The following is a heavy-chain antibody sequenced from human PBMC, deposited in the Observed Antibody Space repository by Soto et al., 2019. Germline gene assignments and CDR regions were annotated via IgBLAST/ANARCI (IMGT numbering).Heavy chain of an antibody. Sequence: ASVKVSCKASGYTFTSYAMHWVRQAPGQRLEWMGWINAGNGNTKYSQKFQGRVTITRDTSASTAYMELSSLRSEDTAVYYCARDPVGYCSGGSCHPDAFDIWGQGTTVTVSS. V-gene: IGHV1-3*01. CDR3: ARDPVGYCSGGSCHPDAFDI. J-gene: IGHJ3*02. D-gene: IGHD2-15*01. CDR2: INAGNGNT. CDR1: GYTFTSYA.